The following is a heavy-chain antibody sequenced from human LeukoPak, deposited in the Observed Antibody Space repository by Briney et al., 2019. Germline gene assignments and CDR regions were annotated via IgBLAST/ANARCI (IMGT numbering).Heavy chain of an antibody. CDR2: INPTSGGR. V-gene: IGHV1-2*02. CDR1: GYTFTGYY. CDR3: ARGVIRITMIVGY. J-gene: IGHJ4*02. D-gene: IGHD3-22*01. Sequence: GASVKVSCMASGYTFTGYYMHWLRQAPGQGLELMGWINPTSGGRNDAQKFQGRVTMTRDTSISTACMELSRLRADDTAVYYCARGVIRITMIVGYWGQGTLVTVSS.